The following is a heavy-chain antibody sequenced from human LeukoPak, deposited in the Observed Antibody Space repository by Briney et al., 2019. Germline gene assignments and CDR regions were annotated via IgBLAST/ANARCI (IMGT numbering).Heavy chain of an antibody. D-gene: IGHD2-15*01. V-gene: IGHV3-74*01. Sequence: GGSLRLSCAASGFTFSSYWMHWVRQAPGKGLVWVSRINSDGSSTNYADTVKGRFTISRDNAKNTLYLQMNSLRAEDTAVYYCVRGGVAAGFDYWGQGTLVTVPS. CDR3: VRGGVAAGFDY. J-gene: IGHJ4*02. CDR2: INSDGSST. CDR1: GFTFSSYW.